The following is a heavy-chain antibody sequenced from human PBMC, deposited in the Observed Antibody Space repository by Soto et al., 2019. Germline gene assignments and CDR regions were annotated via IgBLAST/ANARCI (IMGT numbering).Heavy chain of an antibody. CDR3: ARGGVTLRFLEWSTRDYYYGMDV. V-gene: IGHV4-38-2*01. CDR1: GDSIIGIYH. CDR2: IFHTGTT. J-gene: IGHJ6*02. Sequence: SETLSLTCAVSGDSIIGIYHWAWIRQPPGRSLEWIASIFHTGTTYYTPSLKSRVTISVDTSKNQFSLKLSSVTAADTAVYYCARGGVTLRFLEWSTRDYYYGMDVWGQGTTVTVSS. D-gene: IGHD3-3*01.